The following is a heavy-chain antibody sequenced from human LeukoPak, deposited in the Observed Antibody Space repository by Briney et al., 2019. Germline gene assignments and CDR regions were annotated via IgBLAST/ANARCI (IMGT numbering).Heavy chain of an antibody. CDR2: IYTSGST. CDR1: GDSISSYY. J-gene: IGHJ4*02. Sequence: SETLSLTCTGSGDSISSYYWSWIRQPAGKGLEWIGRIYTSGSTNYNPSLKSRVTMSVDTSKNQFSLKLSSVTAADTAVYYCAREGPFMTTVNIFDYWGQGTLVTVSS. V-gene: IGHV4-4*07. CDR3: AREGPFMTTVNIFDY. D-gene: IGHD4-17*01.